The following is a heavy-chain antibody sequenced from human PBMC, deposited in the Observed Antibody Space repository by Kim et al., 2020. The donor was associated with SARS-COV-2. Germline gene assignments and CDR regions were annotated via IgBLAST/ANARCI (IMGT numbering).Heavy chain of an antibody. J-gene: IGHJ6*01. CDR2: VGGRGDET. CDR1: GFTFTTYA. CDR3: VRESEQYYYGSGTIDF. Sequence: GVSLRLSCAASGFTFTTYAMSWVRQAPGKGLEWVSVVGGRGDETYYADSVKGRFIIFRDNSKNTLSLRRNDLTAEDAAVYYCVRESEQYYYGSGTIDFWG. D-gene: IGHD3-10*01. V-gene: IGHV3-23*01.